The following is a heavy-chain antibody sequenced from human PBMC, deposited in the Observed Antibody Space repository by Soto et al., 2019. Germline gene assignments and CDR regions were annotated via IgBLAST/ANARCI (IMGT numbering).Heavy chain of an antibody. J-gene: IGHJ6*02. CDR1: GGTFSSYA. Sequence: QVQLVQSGAEVKKPGSSVKVSCKASGGTFSSYAISWVRQAPGQGLEWMGGIIPIFGTANYAQKFQGRVTITADKSTSTAYMELSSLRSEDTAVYYCARRGDSSSSRGPGGMDVWGQGPTVTVSS. CDR2: IIPIFGTA. V-gene: IGHV1-69*06. D-gene: IGHD6-6*01. CDR3: ARRGDSSSSRGPGGMDV.